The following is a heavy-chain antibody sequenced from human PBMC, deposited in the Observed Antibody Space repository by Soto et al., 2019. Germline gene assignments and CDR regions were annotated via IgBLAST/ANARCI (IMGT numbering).Heavy chain of an antibody. V-gene: IGHV3-23*01. D-gene: IGHD3-10*01. CDR1: GFTFSSYA. CDR3: AKDGPYYGSGGFDY. Sequence: EVQMLESGGGLVQPGGSLRLSCAASGFTFSSYAMSWVRQAPGKGLEWVSGITGSGGSTYYADSVKGRFTISRDNSKTMLYLQMNTLRVEDTGVYYCAKDGPYYGSGGFDYWGQGTLVTVSS. CDR2: ITGSGGST. J-gene: IGHJ4*02.